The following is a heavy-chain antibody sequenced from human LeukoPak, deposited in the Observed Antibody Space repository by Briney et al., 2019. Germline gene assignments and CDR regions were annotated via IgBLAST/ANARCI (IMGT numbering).Heavy chain of an antibody. V-gene: IGHV1-69*04. CDR3: ARDITDTAMVTPYYY. CDR2: IIPILNIT. Sequence: SVKVSCKASGYTFTGYYMHWVRQAPGQGLEWMGRIIPILNITHYAQKFQGRVTIAADKSTSTAYMELRSLRSDDTAVYYCARDITDTAMVTPYYYWGQGTLVTVSS. J-gene: IGHJ4*02. D-gene: IGHD5-18*01. CDR1: GYTFTGYY.